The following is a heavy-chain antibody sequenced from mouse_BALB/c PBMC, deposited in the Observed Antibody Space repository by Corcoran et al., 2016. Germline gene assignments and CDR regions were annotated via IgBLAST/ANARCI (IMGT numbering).Heavy chain of an antibody. J-gene: IGHJ4*01. CDR2: ILPGSGST. V-gene: IGHV1-9*01. CDR3: ARSRNYYAMDY. CDR1: GYTFSSYW. Sequence: QVQLQQSGAELMKPGASVKISCKATGYTFSSYWIEWVKQRPGHGLEWIGEILPGSGSTNYNEKFKGKATFTADTSSNTAYMQLSSLTSEDSAVYYCARSRNYYAMDYWGQGTSVTVSS.